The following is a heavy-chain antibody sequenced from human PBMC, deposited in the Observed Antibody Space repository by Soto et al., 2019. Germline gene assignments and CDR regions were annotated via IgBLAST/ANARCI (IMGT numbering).Heavy chain of an antibody. CDR2: IIPLFGTT. J-gene: IGHJ6*02. V-gene: IGHV1-69*13. CDR3: AASEGSLTQINQYYYGMDV. CDR1: GGTLSNYA. D-gene: IGHD1-26*01. Sequence: GASVTVYCQAAGGTLSNYAISWVRQAPGQGLEWMGGIIPLFGTTNYAQKFQGRLTITADESTSTAYMELSSLRSEDTAVYYCAASEGSLTQINQYYYGMDVWGQGTTVTVSS.